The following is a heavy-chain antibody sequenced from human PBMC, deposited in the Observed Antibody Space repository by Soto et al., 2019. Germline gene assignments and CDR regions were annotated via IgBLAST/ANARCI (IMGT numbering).Heavy chain of an antibody. Sequence: ASVKVSCKASGYTFTSYYMHWVRQAPGQGLEWMGIINPSGGSTSYAQKFQGRVTMARDTSTSTAYMELSSLRSEDTAVYYCARDWRYYDSSGYYYEGGYFDYWGQGTLVTVSS. D-gene: IGHD3-22*01. J-gene: IGHJ4*02. CDR2: INPSGGST. CDR3: ARDWRYYDSSGYYYEGGYFDY. V-gene: IGHV1-46*01. CDR1: GYTFTSYY.